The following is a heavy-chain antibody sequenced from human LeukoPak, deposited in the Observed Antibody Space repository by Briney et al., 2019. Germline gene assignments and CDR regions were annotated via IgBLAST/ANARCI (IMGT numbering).Heavy chain of an antibody. V-gene: IGHV3-30*02. D-gene: IGHD3-16*01. CDR2: IRYDGSHK. CDR1: GFTFSSYG. CDR3: AKELDGGDYMDV. J-gene: IGHJ6*03. Sequence: GGSLRLSCAASGFTFSSYGMHWVRQAPGKGLEWVAFIRYDGSHKYYADSVKGRFTISRDNSKNTLYLQMNSLRAEDTAVYYCAKELDGGDYMDVWGKGTTVTVSS.